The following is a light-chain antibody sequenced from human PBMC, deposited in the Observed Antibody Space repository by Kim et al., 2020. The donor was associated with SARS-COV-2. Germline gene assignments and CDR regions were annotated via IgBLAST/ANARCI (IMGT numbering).Light chain of an antibody. CDR2: GHI. CDR3: QSYDSSLNTYV. Sequence: QSVLTQPPSVSGAPGQRVTISCTGTFSNIGAGYDVHWYQQVRGAAPKLLIYGHINRPSGVPDRFSGSKSDTSASLAITGLQPEDEADYYCQSYDSSLNTYVFGTGTKVTVL. V-gene: IGLV1-40*01. CDR1: FSNIGAGYD. J-gene: IGLJ1*01.